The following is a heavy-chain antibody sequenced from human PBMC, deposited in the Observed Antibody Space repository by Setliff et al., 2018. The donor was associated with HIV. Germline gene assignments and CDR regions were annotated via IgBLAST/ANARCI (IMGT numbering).Heavy chain of an antibody. V-gene: IGHV4-34*01. Sequence: SETLSLTCAVSGGSFSAYYWTWIRQSPHKGLEWVGEIDHTGSAYYNPSLTSRVTISEDTSKNRFSLELSSVTAADTALYYCARGPRVSAAVVETPSAYWGQGTRVTVSS. CDR2: IDHTGSA. J-gene: IGHJ4*02. D-gene: IGHD6-19*01. CDR3: ARGPRVSAAVVETPSAY. CDR1: GGSFSAYY.